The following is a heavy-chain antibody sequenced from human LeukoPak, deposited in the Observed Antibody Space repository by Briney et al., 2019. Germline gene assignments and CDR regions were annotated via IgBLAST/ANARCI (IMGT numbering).Heavy chain of an antibody. Sequence: PGGSLRLSCAASGFTFSNAWMSWVRQAPGKGLEWVGRIKSKTDGGTTDYAAPVKGRFTISRDDSKNTLYLQMNSLKTEDTAVYYCTTIRGYCSSTSCYALDYWGPGTLVTVSS. J-gene: IGHJ4*02. CDR3: TTIRGYCSSTSCYALDY. D-gene: IGHD2-2*01. CDR2: IKSKTDGGTT. CDR1: GFTFSNAW. V-gene: IGHV3-15*01.